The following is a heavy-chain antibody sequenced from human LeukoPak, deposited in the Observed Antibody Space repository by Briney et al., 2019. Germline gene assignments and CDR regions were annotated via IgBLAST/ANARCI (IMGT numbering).Heavy chain of an antibody. J-gene: IGHJ4*02. Sequence: GGSLRLSCAASGFTFSDYYMSWLRQAPGKGLEWVSYISSSGSTIYYADSVKGRFTISRDNAKNSLYLQMNSLRAEDTAVYYCAREYSSSWYDYWGQGTLATVSS. CDR3: AREYSSSWYDY. CDR2: ISSSGSTI. V-gene: IGHV3-11*04. CDR1: GFTFSDYY. D-gene: IGHD6-13*01.